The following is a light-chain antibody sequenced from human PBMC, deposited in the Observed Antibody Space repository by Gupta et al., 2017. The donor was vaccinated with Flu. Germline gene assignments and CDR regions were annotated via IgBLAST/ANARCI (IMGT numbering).Light chain of an antibody. V-gene: IGKV4-1*01. Sequence: DIVMTQSPDSLAVSLGERATINCKSSQSVLYSSNNKNYLAWYQQKPGQPPKLLIYWASTRESGVPDRFSGSGSGTEFTLTISSLQAEDVAVYYCQQYYRTPPYTFGQGTKLEIK. CDR3: QQYYRTPPYT. CDR1: QSVLYSSNNKNY. CDR2: WAS. J-gene: IGKJ2*01.